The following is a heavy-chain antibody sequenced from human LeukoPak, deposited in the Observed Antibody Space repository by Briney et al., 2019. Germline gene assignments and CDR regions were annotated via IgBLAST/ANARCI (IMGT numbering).Heavy chain of an antibody. Sequence: PSETLSLTCTVSGGSISSYYWRWIRQPPGKGLEWIGYIYYSGSTNYNPPLKSRVTISVDTSKNQFSLKLSSVTAADTAVYYCARSSSSWYFVFDYWGQGTLVTVSS. CDR2: IYYSGST. CDR1: GGSISSYY. J-gene: IGHJ4*02. CDR3: ARSSSSWYFVFDY. D-gene: IGHD6-13*01. V-gene: IGHV4-59*01.